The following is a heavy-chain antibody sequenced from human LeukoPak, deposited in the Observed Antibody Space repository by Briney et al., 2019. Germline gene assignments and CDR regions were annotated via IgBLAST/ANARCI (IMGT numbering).Heavy chain of an antibody. V-gene: IGHV1-2*02. CDR1: GYTFTGYY. D-gene: IGHD3-3*01. CDR2: INPNSGGT. Sequence: ASVTVSCKASGYTFTGYYMHWVRQAPGQGLERIGWINPNSGGTNYAQKFQSRVTMTRDTSISTAYMELSRLRSDDTAVYYCARGSITIFGVVPTPFDPWGQGTLVTVSS. J-gene: IGHJ5*02. CDR3: ARGSITIFGVVPTPFDP.